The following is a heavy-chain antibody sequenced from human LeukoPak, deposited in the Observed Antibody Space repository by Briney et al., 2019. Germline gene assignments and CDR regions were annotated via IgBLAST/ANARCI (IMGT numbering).Heavy chain of an antibody. CDR3: ARGPPSISAKYYDFWSGYLNMDV. CDR2: ISYDGSNK. V-gene: IGHV3-30-3*01. D-gene: IGHD3-3*01. J-gene: IGHJ6*03. CDR1: GFTFSSYA. Sequence: GGSLRLSCAASGFTFSSYAMHWVRQAPGKGLEWVAVISYDGSNKYYADSVRGRFTISRDNSKNTLYLQMNSLRAEDTAVYYCARGPPSISAKYYDFWSGYLNMDVWGKGTTVTVSS.